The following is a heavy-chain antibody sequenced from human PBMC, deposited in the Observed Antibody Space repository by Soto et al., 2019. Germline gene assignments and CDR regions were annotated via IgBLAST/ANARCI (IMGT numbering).Heavy chain of an antibody. CDR2: IYYSGST. CDR3: ARDRQLLRGDYFDY. V-gene: IGHV4-61*01. J-gene: IGHJ4*02. D-gene: IGHD1-26*01. Sequence: PSETLSLTCTVSGGSVSSGSYYWSWIRQPPGKGLEWIGYIYYSGSTNYNPSLKSRVTISVDTSKNQFSLKLSSVTAADTAVYCCARDRQLLRGDYFDYWGQGTLVTVSS. CDR1: GGSVSSGSYY.